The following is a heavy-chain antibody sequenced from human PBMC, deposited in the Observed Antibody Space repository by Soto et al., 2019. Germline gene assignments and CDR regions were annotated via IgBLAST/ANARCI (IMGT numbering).Heavy chain of an antibody. CDR1: GFTSSGYW. D-gene: IGHD4-4*01. J-gene: IGHJ5*02. CDR3: ARDYSNPRGRFDP. CDR2: INQDGSEK. Sequence: GGSLRLSCAASGFTSSGYWMTWVRQAPGKGLEWVANINQDGSEKYYVDSVKGRFTISRDNAKDSLYLQMNSLRAEDTAIYYCARDYSNPRGRFDPWGQGTRGTVS. V-gene: IGHV3-7*01.